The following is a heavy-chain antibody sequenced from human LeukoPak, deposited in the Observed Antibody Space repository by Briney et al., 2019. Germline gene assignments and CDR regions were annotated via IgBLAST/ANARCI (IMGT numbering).Heavy chain of an antibody. CDR3: ARNYGDYVYTLGY. V-gene: IGHV3-53*01. Sequence: GGSLRLSCVVSGFTLSSYAMSWVRQAPGKGLEWVAVIYSGGSTYYAESVKGRFTISRDNSKNTVFLQMNSLRAEDTAVYYCARNYGDYVYTLGYWGQGTLVTVSS. CDR2: IYSGGST. CDR1: GFTLSSYA. J-gene: IGHJ4*02. D-gene: IGHD4-17*01.